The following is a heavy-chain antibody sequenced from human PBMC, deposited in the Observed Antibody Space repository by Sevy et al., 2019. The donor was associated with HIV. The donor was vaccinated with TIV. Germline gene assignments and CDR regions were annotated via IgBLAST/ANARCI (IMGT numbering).Heavy chain of an antibody. V-gene: IGHV3-15*01. CDR3: TAERVYGSDDICHSEVFDY. Sequence: GESLKISCAASGITFSNTWMSWVRQAPGKGLEWLGRFKRKTDSGTTDYAAPVNGRFTISGDDSKNTLNLEMNGLKHEETAVYYCTAERVYGSDDICHSEVFDYWGQGTLVTVSS. CDR2: FKRKTDSGTT. CDR1: GITFSNTW. J-gene: IGHJ4*02. D-gene: IGHD2-15*01.